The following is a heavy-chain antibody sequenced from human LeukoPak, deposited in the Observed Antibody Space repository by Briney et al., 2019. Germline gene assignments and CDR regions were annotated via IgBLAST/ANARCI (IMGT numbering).Heavy chain of an antibody. CDR1: GGSFSGYY. D-gene: IGHD3-10*01. Sequence: SETLSLTCAVYGGSFSGYYWSWIRQPPGKGLEGIGEINHSGSTNYNPSLKSRVTISVDTSKNQFSLKLSSVTAADTAVYYCARGRASRITMVRGVMSYNWFDPWGQGTLVTVSS. J-gene: IGHJ5*02. CDR3: ARGRASRITMVRGVMSYNWFDP. V-gene: IGHV4-34*01. CDR2: INHSGST.